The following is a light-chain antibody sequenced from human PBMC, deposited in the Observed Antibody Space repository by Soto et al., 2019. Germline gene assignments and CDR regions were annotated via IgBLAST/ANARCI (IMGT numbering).Light chain of an antibody. CDR3: QQYRGKPLT. V-gene: IGKV1-5*01. CDR1: QRIDSW. J-gene: IGKJ2*01. CDR2: DAS. Sequence: DSQMTQAPSTLSASVGDRVTIACRASQRIDSWLAWYQQKPGKAPKCRIYDASELESGFPSRFSGSGCGTKFTLTTWRLQADDFATYFCQQYRGKPLTLGPGTKVEIK.